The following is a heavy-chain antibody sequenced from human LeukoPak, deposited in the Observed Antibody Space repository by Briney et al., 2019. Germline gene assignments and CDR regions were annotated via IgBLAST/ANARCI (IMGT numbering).Heavy chain of an antibody. J-gene: IGHJ3*02. CDR3: TTDFMVRGVIKGYAFDI. CDR1: GFTFSSYA. D-gene: IGHD3-10*01. Sequence: GGSLRLSCSASGFTFSSYAMRWVRQAPGKGLEYVSAISSNGGSTYYADSVKGRFTISRDDSKNTLYLQMNSLKTEDTAVYYCTTDFMVRGVIKGYAFDIWGQGTMVTVSS. V-gene: IGHV3-64*04. CDR2: ISSNGGST.